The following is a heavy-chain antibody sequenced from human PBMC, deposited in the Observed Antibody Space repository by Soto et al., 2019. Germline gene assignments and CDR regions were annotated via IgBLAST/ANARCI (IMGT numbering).Heavy chain of an antibody. D-gene: IGHD3-22*01. V-gene: IGHV3-74*01. Sequence: GGSLRLSCAASGFTISSYWMHWVRQAPGKGLVWVSRINSDGSSTTYADSVKGRFTIFRDNAKNTLYLQMNSLRAEDTAVYYCARDYYYDSSGYYGWFDPWGQGTLVTVSS. CDR1: GFTISSYW. CDR3: ARDYYYDSSGYYGWFDP. CDR2: INSDGSST. J-gene: IGHJ5*02.